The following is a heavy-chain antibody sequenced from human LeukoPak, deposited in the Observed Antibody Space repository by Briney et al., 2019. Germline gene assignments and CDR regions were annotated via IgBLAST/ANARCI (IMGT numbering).Heavy chain of an antibody. D-gene: IGHD3-9*01. Sequence: ASVKVSCKASGYTFTSYYMHWVRQAPGQGLEWMGIINPSGGSTSYAQKFQGRVTITADESTSTAYMELSSLRSEDTAVYYCARARTYYDILTGYVPGRDAFDIWGQGTMVTVSS. CDR1: GYTFTSYY. V-gene: IGHV1-46*01. J-gene: IGHJ3*02. CDR3: ARARTYYDILTGYVPGRDAFDI. CDR2: INPSGGST.